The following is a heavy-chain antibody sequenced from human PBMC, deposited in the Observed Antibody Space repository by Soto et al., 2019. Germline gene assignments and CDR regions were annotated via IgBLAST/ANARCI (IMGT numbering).Heavy chain of an antibody. CDR1: GDRVSSNSAA. CDR3: ARGRRAGYCTNGVCYWFDP. Sequence: SXTLSLTCAISGDRVSSNSAAWNWIRQSPSRGLEWLGRTYYRSKWYNDYAASVKSRITINPDTSKNQFSLQLNSVTPADTAVYYCARGRRAGYCTNGVCYWFDPWGQGTLVTVSS. D-gene: IGHD2-8*01. CDR2: TYYRSKWYN. V-gene: IGHV6-1*01. J-gene: IGHJ5*02.